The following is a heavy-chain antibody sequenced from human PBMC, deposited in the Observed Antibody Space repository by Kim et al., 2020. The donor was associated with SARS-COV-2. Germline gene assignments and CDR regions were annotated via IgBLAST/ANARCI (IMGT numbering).Heavy chain of an antibody. V-gene: IGHV1-18*01. Sequence: ASVKVSCKASGYTFTSYGISWVRQAPGQGLEWMGWISAYNGNTNYAQKLQGRVTMTTDTSTSTAYMELRSLRSDDTAVYYCARSLNFDWLLSRYYYYGMDAWGQGTTGTVSS. J-gene: IGHJ6*01. CDR1: GYTFTSYG. CDR3: ARSLNFDWLLSRYYYYGMDA. D-gene: IGHD3-9*01. CDR2: ISAYNGNT.